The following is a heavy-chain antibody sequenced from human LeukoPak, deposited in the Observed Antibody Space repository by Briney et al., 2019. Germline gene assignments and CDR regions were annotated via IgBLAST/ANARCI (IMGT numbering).Heavy chain of an antibody. CDR2: IYTSGST. CDR1: GGSISSYY. CDR3: ARNRDSSGYQYYFDY. D-gene: IGHD3-22*01. J-gene: IGHJ4*02. Sequence: PSETLSLTCTVSGGSISSYYWSWIRQPAGKGLEWIGRIYTSGSTNYNPSLKSRVTMSVDTSKNQFSLKLSSVTAADTAVYYCARNRDSSGYQYYFDYWGQGTLVTVSS. V-gene: IGHV4-4*07.